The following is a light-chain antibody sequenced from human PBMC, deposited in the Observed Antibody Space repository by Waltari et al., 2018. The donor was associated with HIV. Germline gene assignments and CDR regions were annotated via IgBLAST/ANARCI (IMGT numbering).Light chain of an antibody. V-gene: IGLV2-8*01. CDR3: SSYAGDYNLV. Sequence: QSALTQPPSASGSPGQSVTISCSGTSSDVGGYNYVPWYQRHPGKAPKLLIYEVIKRPSGVPDRFFGSKSGNTASLTVSGLQAEDEADYFCSSYAGDYNLVFGGGTKLTVL. CDR1: SSDVGGYNY. CDR2: EVI. J-gene: IGLJ3*02.